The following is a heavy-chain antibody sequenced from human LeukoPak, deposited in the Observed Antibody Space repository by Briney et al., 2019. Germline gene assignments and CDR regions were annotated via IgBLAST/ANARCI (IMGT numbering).Heavy chain of an antibody. CDR2: ISGSGGST. Sequence: GGSLRLSCTASGFTFGDCAMSWVRQAPGKGLEWVSAISGSGGSTYYADSVKGRFTISRDNSKNTLYLQMNSLRAEDTAVYYCAKHRRAATIDYWGQGTLVTVSS. J-gene: IGHJ4*02. D-gene: IGHD6-13*01. CDR1: GFTFGDCA. CDR3: AKHRRAATIDY. V-gene: IGHV3-23*01.